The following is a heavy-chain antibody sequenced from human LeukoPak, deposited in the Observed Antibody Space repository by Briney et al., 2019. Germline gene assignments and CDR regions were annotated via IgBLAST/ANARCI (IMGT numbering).Heavy chain of an antibody. J-gene: IGHJ4*02. D-gene: IGHD4-17*01. CDR2: IIPMINTP. CDR1: VCTFRSFA. CDR3: AIFQGTYGDNDNDF. V-gene: IGHV1-69*13. Sequence: GASVKVSCKASVCTFRSFAINWERQAPGKGLEWMGGIIPMINTPKYAQRFQGRVSITADESTSTGYMEVSSLRSEDTAVYYCAIFQGTYGDNDNDFWGQGTLVTVSS.